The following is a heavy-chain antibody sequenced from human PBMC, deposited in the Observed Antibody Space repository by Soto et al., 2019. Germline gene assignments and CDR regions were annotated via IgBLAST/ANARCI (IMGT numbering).Heavy chain of an antibody. CDR1: GYTFTSYG. D-gene: IGHD2-8*01. CDR3: ARDGRGYCTNGVCYYFDY. V-gene: IGHV1-18*01. Sequence: QVQLVQSGAEVKKPGASVKVSCKASGYTFTSYGISWVRQAPGQGLEWMGWISAYNGNTNYAQKLQGRGTMTTDTSTSTAYMELRSLRSDDTAVYYCARDGRGYCTNGVCYYFDYWGQGTLVTVSS. CDR2: ISAYNGNT. J-gene: IGHJ4*02.